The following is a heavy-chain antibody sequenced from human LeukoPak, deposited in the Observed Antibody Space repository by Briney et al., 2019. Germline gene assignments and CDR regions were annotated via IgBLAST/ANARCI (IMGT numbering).Heavy chain of an antibody. D-gene: IGHD4-17*01. V-gene: IGHV4-59*08. Sequence: SETLSLTCTVSGGSISSYYWSWIRQLPGKGLEWIGYIYYSGSTNYNPSLKSRVTISVDTSKNQFSLKLSSVTAADTAVYYCARLDYGDIGAFDIWGQGTMVTVSS. CDR1: GGSISSYY. CDR3: ARLDYGDIGAFDI. CDR2: IYYSGST. J-gene: IGHJ3*02.